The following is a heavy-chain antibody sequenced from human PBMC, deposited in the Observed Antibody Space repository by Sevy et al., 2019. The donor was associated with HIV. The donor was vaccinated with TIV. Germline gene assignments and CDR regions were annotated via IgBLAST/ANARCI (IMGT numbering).Heavy chain of an antibody. CDR2: ISWNSVYI. Sequence: GGSLRLSCAASGFTFDDYSMHWVRQAPGKGLEWVSAISWNSVYIGYADSVKGRFTISRDNAKNSLFLQMDRLTTEDTALYYCARGDYHGSGGYSAYWGQGTLVTVSS. J-gene: IGHJ4*02. D-gene: IGHD3-10*01. V-gene: IGHV3-9*01. CDR1: GFTFDDYS. CDR3: ARGDYHGSGGYSAY.